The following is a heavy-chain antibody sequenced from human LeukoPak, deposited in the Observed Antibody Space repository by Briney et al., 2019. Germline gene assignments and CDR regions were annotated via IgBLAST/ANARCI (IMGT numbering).Heavy chain of an antibody. CDR1: GGSISSYY. CDR3: ARGYDFWSGYYYFDY. V-gene: IGHV4-59*06. D-gene: IGHD3-3*01. Sequence: SETLSLTCTVSGGSISSYYWSWIRQHPGKGLEWIWYIYYSGSTYYNPSLKSRVTISVDTSKNQFSLKLSSVTAADTAVYYCARGYDFWSGYYYFDYWGQGTLVTVSS. J-gene: IGHJ4*02. CDR2: IYYSGST.